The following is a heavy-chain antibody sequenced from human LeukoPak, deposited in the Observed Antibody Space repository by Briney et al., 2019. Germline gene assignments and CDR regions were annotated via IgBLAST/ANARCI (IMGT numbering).Heavy chain of an antibody. D-gene: IGHD3-3*01. CDR3: ARDELRFLEWSPGWFDP. Sequence: GGSLRLSCAASGFTFSSYAMSWVRQAPGKGLEWVSAISGSGGSTYYADSVKGRFTISRDNAKNSLYLQMNSLRAEDTAVYYCARDELRFLEWSPGWFDPWGQGTLVTVSS. CDR2: ISGSGGST. V-gene: IGHV3-23*01. J-gene: IGHJ5*02. CDR1: GFTFSSYA.